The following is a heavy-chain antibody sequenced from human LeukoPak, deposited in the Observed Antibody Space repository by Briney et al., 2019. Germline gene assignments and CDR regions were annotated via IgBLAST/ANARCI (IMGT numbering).Heavy chain of an antibody. V-gene: IGHV4-38-2*02. Sequence: SETLSLTCTVSGYSISSGYYWGWIRQPPGKGLEWIGSIYHSGSTYYNPSLKSRVTISVDTSKNQFSLKLSSVTAADTAVYYCASIAVAGTPDAFDIWGQGTMVTVSS. J-gene: IGHJ3*02. CDR2: IYHSGST. CDR3: ASIAVAGTPDAFDI. CDR1: GYSISSGYY. D-gene: IGHD6-19*01.